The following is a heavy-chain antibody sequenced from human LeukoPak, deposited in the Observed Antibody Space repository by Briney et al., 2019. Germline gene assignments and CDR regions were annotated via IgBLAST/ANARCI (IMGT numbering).Heavy chain of an antibody. J-gene: IGHJ3*02. D-gene: IGHD1-26*01. CDR3: AKDNLGATAGLSAFDI. V-gene: IGHV3-9*01. Sequence: PGGSLRLSCAASGFTFDDYAMHWVRQAPGKGLEWVSGISWNSGSIGYADSVKGRFTISRGNAKNSLYLQMNSLRAEDTALYYCAKDNLGATAGLSAFDIWGQGTMVTVSS. CDR2: ISWNSGSI. CDR1: GFTFDDYA.